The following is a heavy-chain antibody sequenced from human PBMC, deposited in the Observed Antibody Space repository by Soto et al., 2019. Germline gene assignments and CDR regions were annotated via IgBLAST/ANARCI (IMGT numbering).Heavy chain of an antibody. D-gene: IGHD3-22*01. CDR2: ISYDGSNK. J-gene: IGHJ4*02. V-gene: IGHV3-30*18. CDR1: GFTFSSYG. Sequence: QVQLVESGGGVVQPGRSLRLSCAASGFTFSSYGMHWVRQAPGKGLEWVAVISYDGSNKYYADSVKGRFTISRDNSKNTLYLQMNSLRAEDTDVYYCAKDASGYRDYWGQGTLVTVSS. CDR3: AKDASGYRDY.